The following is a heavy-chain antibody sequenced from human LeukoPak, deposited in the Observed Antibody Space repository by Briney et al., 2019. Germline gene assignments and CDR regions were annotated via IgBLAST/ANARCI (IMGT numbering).Heavy chain of an antibody. CDR3: AKSQVGGSGSPYLDY. V-gene: IGHV3-23*01. Sequence: GGSLRLSCAASGFTFSSYAMSWVRQAPGKGLEWVSGISGSGGGTYYADSVKGRFAISRDNSKNTLSLQMNSLRAEDTAVYYCAKSQVGGSGSPYLDYWGQGTLVTVSS. CDR1: GFTFSSYA. J-gene: IGHJ4*02. CDR2: ISGSGGGT. D-gene: IGHD3-10*01.